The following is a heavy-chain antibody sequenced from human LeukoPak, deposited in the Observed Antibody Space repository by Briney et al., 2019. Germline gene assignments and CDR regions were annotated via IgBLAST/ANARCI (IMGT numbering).Heavy chain of an antibody. CDR3: ARRTRGTYQFDY. V-gene: IGHV4-59*12. Sequence: SETLSLTCTVSGVSISSYYWSWLRQPPGKGLEWIVYIYYSGSTDYSPSLKSRVPISVDPSKNQFSLKLSSVTAADTAVYYCARRTRGTYQFDYWGQGTLVTVSS. CDR1: GVSISSYY. CDR2: IYYSGST. J-gene: IGHJ4*02. D-gene: IGHD1-7*01.